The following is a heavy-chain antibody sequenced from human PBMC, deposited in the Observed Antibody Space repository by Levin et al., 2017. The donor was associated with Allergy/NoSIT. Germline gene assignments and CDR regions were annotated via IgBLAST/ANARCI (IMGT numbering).Heavy chain of an antibody. V-gene: IGHV3-30*03. CDR1: GLSFSSYG. CDR3: ASRGDMDV. J-gene: IGHJ6*02. Sequence: HTGGSLRLSCAASGLSFSSYGMHWVRQAPGKGLEWVALITSNGDNKYYEDSVKGRFTVSRDNSKNTLYLQMDNLRPGDTAVYYCASRGDMDVWGQGTTVTVSS. CDR2: ITSNGDNK.